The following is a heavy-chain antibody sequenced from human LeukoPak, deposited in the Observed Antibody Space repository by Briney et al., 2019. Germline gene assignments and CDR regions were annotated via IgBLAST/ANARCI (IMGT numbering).Heavy chain of an antibody. CDR1: GFTFSGFW. D-gene: IGHD1-7*01. J-gene: IGHJ4*02. V-gene: IGHV3-7*01. CDR3: ARAGSFWHYVY. CDR2: IKQDGSEK. Sequence: GGSLRLSCAASGFTFSGFWMSWVRQTPGKGLEWVANIKQDGSEKYYVDSVKGRFTISRDNAKNSLSLQMNGLRVEDTAVYYCARAGSFWHYVYWGQGTLVTVFS.